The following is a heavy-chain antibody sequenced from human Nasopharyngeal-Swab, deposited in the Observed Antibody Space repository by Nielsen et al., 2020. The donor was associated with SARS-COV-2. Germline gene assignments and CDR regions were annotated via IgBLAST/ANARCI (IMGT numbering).Heavy chain of an antibody. CDR2: INSDGTRT. CDR3: AKIQGYYYGMDV. V-gene: IGHV3-74*01. Sequence: GESLKISCAASEFAFSSYWMHWVRQAPEKGLVWVSRINSDGTRTNYADSVKGRFTISRDNAKNSLYLQMNSLRAEDTALYYCAKIQGYYYGMDVWGQGTTVTVSS. J-gene: IGHJ6*02. CDR1: EFAFSSYW.